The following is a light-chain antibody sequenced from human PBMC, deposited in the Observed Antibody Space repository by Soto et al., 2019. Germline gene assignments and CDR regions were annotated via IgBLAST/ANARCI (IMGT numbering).Light chain of an antibody. CDR3: SLYVGGGIWV. CDR2: STN. Sequence: QAVVTQAPSVAVSPGGPVTLSSGSDSGSVSPSHYPSWYQQTPGQAPRTLIYSTNTRSSGIPDRFSGSILGNKAALSITGAQADDECDCTCSLYVGGGIWVFAGGHTLTVL. J-gene: IGLJ3*02. V-gene: IGLV8-61*01. CDR1: SGSVSPSHY.